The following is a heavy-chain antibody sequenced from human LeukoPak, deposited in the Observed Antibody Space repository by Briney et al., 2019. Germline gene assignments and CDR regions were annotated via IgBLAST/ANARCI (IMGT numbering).Heavy chain of an antibody. J-gene: IGHJ4*02. Sequence: GGSLRLSCAACGFTFSTYAMNWVRQAPAKGLEWVSTIGGDGPTTDYADSVKDRFTISRDNSKNTLYLQMNSLRAEDTAVYFCARGFLGGTDQYFDSWGQGTLVTVSS. D-gene: IGHD6-19*01. V-gene: IGHV3-23*01. CDR1: GFTFSTYA. CDR3: ARGFLGGTDQYFDS. CDR2: IGGDGPTT.